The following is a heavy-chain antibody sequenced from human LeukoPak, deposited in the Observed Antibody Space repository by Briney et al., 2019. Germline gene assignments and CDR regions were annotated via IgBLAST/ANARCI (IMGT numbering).Heavy chain of an antibody. V-gene: IGHV3-21*01. CDR3: ASSVGDLDYYYYYMDV. CDR1: GFTFSSYS. Sequence: PGGSLRLSCAASGFTFSSYSMNWVRQAPGKGLEWVSSISSSSSYIYYADSVKGRFTISRDNAKNSLYLQMNSLRAEDTAVYYCASSVGDLDYYYYYMDVWGKGTTVTVSS. D-gene: IGHD2-21*01. J-gene: IGHJ6*03. CDR2: ISSSSSYI.